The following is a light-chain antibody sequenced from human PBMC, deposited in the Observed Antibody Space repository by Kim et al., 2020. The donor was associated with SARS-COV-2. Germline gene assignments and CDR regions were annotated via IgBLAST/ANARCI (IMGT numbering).Light chain of an antibody. CDR3: QQYSTLPLHVALPISLALT. Sequence: IVLTQYPGTLSLSPGARATLSCRASQSVRGRYLAWYQQKPGQAPRLLIYGASNRATGIPDRFSGIGSGTDFTLTISRLEPEDFAVYFCQQYSTLPLHVALPISLALT. CDR2: GAS. J-gene: IGKJ4*01. V-gene: IGKV3-20*01. CDR1: QSVRGRY.